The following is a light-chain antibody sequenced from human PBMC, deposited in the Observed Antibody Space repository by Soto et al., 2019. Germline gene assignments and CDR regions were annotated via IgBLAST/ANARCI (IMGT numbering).Light chain of an antibody. V-gene: IGLV1-40*01. Sequence: QSVLTQPPSISRAPGQRVTISCTVSSSNIGAGSDVHWYHQLPGTAPKLLIYGNTNRPSGVPDRFSGSKSGTSASLAIAGLQTEDEGDYYCQTYDSSLSGLYVFGTGTKVTVL. CDR2: GNT. CDR3: QTYDSSLSGLYV. CDR1: SSNIGAGSD. J-gene: IGLJ1*01.